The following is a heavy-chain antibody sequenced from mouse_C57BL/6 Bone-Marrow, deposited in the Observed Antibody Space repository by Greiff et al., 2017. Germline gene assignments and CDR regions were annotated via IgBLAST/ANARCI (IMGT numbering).Heavy chain of an antibody. CDR3: ARKGIYYYGSRTSYYYAMDY. Sequence: VQLQQSGPGLVQPSQSLSITCTVSGFSLTSYGVHWVRQSPGKGLEWLGVIWSGGSTDYNAAFISRLSISKDNSKSQVFFKMNSLQADDTAIYYCARKGIYYYGSRTSYYYAMDYWGQGTSVTVSS. J-gene: IGHJ4*01. CDR1: GFSLTSYG. D-gene: IGHD1-1*01. V-gene: IGHV2-2*01. CDR2: IWSGGST.